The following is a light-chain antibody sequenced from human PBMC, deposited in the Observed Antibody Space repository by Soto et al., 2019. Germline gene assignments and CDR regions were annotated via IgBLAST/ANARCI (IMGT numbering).Light chain of an antibody. V-gene: IGKV3-20*01. CDR2: GAS. J-gene: IGKJ2*01. CDR3: HKNVGSPSYF. CDR1: QSVTSSY. Sequence: IVLTQSPGTLSLSPGERATLSCRASQSVTSSYLAWYQQKAGQAPRPLIYGASNRVTGIPDRFSGSGSGTDFTLTISRLEPEYFAVYYCHKNVGSPSYFFAEGTKVDI.